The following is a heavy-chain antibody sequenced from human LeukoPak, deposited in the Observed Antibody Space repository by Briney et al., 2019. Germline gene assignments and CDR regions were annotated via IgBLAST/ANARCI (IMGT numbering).Heavy chain of an antibody. V-gene: IGHV4-4*07. J-gene: IGHJ3*02. CDR3: ARGYFDETDAFDI. Sequence: TSETLSLTCTVSGGSINSYWSWIRQPAGKGLEWIGRISGSGTITYNPALQSRLSISIDTSKNQFSLKLMSVTAADTAVYYCARGYFDETDAFDIWGQGTMVTVSS. CDR2: ISGSGTI. CDR1: GGSINSY. D-gene: IGHD3-9*01.